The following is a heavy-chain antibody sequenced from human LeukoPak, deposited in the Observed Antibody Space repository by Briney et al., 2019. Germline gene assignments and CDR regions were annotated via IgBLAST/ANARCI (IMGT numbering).Heavy chain of an antibody. Sequence: GGPLTLSCAPSRFTFSSYEMNWVRQAPGEGLGWVSYNSSRGSTIYYADSVKGRFTIYRDNAKNSLYLHMNSLRAEDTAVYYCARDYYDSSGYSLSFFDYWGQGTLVTVSS. J-gene: IGHJ4*02. CDR2: NSSRGSTI. D-gene: IGHD3-22*01. CDR1: RFTFSSYE. CDR3: ARDYYDSSGYSLSFFDY. V-gene: IGHV3-48*03.